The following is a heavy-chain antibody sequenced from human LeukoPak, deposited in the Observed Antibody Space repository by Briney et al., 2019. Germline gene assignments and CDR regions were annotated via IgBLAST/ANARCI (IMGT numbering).Heavy chain of an antibody. Sequence: GGSLRLSCAASGFTFSSYGMHWVRQAPGKGLEWVAFIRYDGSNKYYVDSVKGRFTISRDNSKNTLYLQMNSLRAEDTAVYYCAKGGEVSSWYKRLKLYFDSWGRGTLVTVSS. J-gene: IGHJ4*02. D-gene: IGHD6-13*01. V-gene: IGHV3-30*02. CDR2: IRYDGSNK. CDR1: GFTFSSYG. CDR3: AKGGEVSSWYKRLKLYFDS.